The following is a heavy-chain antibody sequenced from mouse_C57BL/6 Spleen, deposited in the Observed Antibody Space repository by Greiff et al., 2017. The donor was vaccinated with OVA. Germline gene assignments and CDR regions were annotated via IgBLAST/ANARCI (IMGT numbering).Heavy chain of an antibody. D-gene: IGHD1-1*01. CDR1: GYTFTSYW. CDR2: IDPSDSYT. CDR3: YYGSRAMDY. Sequence: QVQLQQPGAELVKPGASVKLSCKASGYTFTSYWMQWVKQRPGQGLEWIGEIDPSDSYTNYNQKFKGKATLTVDTSSSTAYMQLSSLTSEDSAVYYCYYGSRAMDYWGQGTSVTVSS. V-gene: IGHV1-50*01. J-gene: IGHJ4*01.